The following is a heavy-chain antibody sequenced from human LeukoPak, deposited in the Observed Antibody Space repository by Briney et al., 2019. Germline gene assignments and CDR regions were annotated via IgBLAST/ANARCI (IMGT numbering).Heavy chain of an antibody. CDR1: GFSLSTSGVG. V-gene: IGHV2-5*02. D-gene: IGHD6-19*01. CDR3: AHRHPAGSSGWYYFDY. Sequence: SGPTLVKPTQTLTLTCTFSGFSLSTSGVGVGWIRQPPGKALEWLALIYWDDDKRYSPSLKSRLTITKDTSKHQVVLTMTNMDPVDTATYYCAHRHPAGSSGWYYFDYWGQGTLVTVSS. J-gene: IGHJ4*02. CDR2: IYWDDDK.